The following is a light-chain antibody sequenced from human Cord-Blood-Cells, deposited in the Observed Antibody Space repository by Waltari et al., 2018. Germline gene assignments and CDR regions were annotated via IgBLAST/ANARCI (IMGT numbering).Light chain of an antibody. CDR3: QQYNNWPYT. CDR2: GAS. J-gene: IGKJ2*01. CDR1: QSVSSN. V-gene: IGKV3-15*01. Sequence: EIVMKQSPATLSVSPGERATLSCRASQSVSSNLAWYQHKPGQAPRLLIYGASTRATGIPARFSGSGSGTEFTLTISSLQSEDFAVYYCQQYNNWPYTFGQGTKLEIK.